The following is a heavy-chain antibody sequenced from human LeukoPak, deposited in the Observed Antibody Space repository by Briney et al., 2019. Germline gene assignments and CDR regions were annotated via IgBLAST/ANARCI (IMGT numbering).Heavy chain of an antibody. J-gene: IGHJ4*02. CDR3: ARGPPNWGYDY. D-gene: IGHD7-27*01. V-gene: IGHV1-8*01. CDR1: GYSFTSYD. Sequence: ASVKVSCKASGYSFTSYDSNWVRQATGQRPEWMGWMSPNSGDTGYAQKFQDRVTMTRNTSISTAYMELSSLRSDDTAVYYCARGPPNWGYDYWGPGTLVTVSS. CDR2: MSPNSGDT.